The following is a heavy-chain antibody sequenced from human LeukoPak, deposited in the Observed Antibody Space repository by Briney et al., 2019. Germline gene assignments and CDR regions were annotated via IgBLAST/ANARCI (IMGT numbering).Heavy chain of an antibody. CDR2: INWNSGTI. D-gene: IGHD6-19*01. CDR1: GFTFSNAW. CDR3: AKDIGAGWYYYYGMDV. J-gene: IGHJ6*02. V-gene: IGHV3-9*01. Sequence: SLRLSCAASGFTFSNAWMTWVRQAPGKGLEWVSGINWNSGTIAYVDSVKGRFTMSRDNAKTSLYLQMNSLRAEDTALYYCAKDIGAGWYYYYGMDVWGQGTTVTVSS.